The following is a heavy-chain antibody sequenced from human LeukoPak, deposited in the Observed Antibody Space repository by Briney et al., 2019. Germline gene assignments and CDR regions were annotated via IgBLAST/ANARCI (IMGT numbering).Heavy chain of an antibody. CDR2: IRSKVYGGTP. CDR3: TRDPTPYY. V-gene: IGHV3-49*04. J-gene: IGHJ4*02. Sequence: GGSLRLSCTASGCTFGDYAMTWVRQAPGKGLEWVGFIRSKVYGGTPEYAASVKGIFIISIDDSKGIAYLRMTSLKTEDTAVYSCTRDPTPYYWGQGTLVTVSS. CDR1: GCTFGDYA.